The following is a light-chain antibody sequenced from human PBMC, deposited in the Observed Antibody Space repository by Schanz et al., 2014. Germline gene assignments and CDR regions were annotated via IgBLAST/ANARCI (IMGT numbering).Light chain of an antibody. CDR2: DVT. J-gene: IGLJ1*01. CDR1: SSDVGGYNY. Sequence: QSALTQPPSASGSPGQPVTISCTGSSSDVGGYNYVSWYQHHPGKAPKLLIYDVTKRPSGVPDRFSGSKSGNTASLTISGLQAEDEADYYCSSNGGVNIYVFGTGTKLTVL. CDR3: SSNGGVNIYV. V-gene: IGLV2-8*01.